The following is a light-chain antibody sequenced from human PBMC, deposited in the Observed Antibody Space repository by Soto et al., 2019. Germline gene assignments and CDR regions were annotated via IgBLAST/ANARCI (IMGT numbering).Light chain of an antibody. V-gene: IGKV3-15*01. CDR1: QSVGPN. J-gene: IGKJ5*01. CDR2: AAS. CDR3: QQDNNWS. Sequence: EIVLTQSPDNLSVSPGESATLSCRASQSVGPNLAWYQQKPGQAPRLLIYAASTRATGIPARFSGSGSGTEFTLTISSLQSEDFAVYYCQQDNNWSCGQGTRLEI.